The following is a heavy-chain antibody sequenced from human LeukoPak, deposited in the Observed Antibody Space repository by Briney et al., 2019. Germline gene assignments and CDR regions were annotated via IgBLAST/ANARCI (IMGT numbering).Heavy chain of an antibody. Sequence: PGGSLRLSCAASAFTFSSYAMHWVRQAPGKGLEWVAFIRYDGSNKYYADSVKGRFTISRDNSKNTLYLQMNSLRAEDTAVYYCAKGTTISSSAGVDYWGQGTLVTVSS. V-gene: IGHV3-30*02. CDR2: IRYDGSNK. J-gene: IGHJ4*02. CDR3: AKGTTISSSAGVDY. CDR1: AFTFSSYA. D-gene: IGHD6-6*01.